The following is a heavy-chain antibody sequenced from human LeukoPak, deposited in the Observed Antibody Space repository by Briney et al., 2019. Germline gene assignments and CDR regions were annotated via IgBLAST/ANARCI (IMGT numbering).Heavy chain of an antibody. J-gene: IGHJ6*03. CDR3: ARGGPPIAARREQYYYYYMDV. D-gene: IGHD6-6*01. Sequence: ASVKVSCKASGYTFTSYDINWVRQATGQGLEWMGWMNPNSGNTGYAQKFQGRVTMTRNTSISTAYMELSSLRSEDTAVYYCARGGPPIAARREQYYYYYMDVWGKGTTVTVSS. V-gene: IGHV1-8*01. CDR2: MNPNSGNT. CDR1: GYTFTSYD.